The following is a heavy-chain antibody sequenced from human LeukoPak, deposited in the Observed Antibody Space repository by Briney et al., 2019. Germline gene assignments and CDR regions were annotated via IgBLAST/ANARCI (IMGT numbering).Heavy chain of an antibody. V-gene: IGHV3-23*01. J-gene: IGHJ4*02. D-gene: IGHD6-25*01. CDR3: AKDLRGRPTGLFDY. Sequence: PGGSLRLSCAASGFTFSSYALNWVRQAPGKGLEWVSAISGSGGSAYDADSVKGRFTISRDNSKNTLYLQMNSLRAEDTAVYYCAKDLRGRPTGLFDYWGQGTLVTVSS. CDR2: ISGSGGSA. CDR1: GFTFSSYA.